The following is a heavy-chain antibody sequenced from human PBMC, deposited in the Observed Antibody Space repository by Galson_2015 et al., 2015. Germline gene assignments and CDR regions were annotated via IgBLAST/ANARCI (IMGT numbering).Heavy chain of an antibody. CDR3: AKGDRRGNYQMIIMNWAVDAFDI. Sequence: SLRLSCAASGFTFDDYAMHWVRQAPGKGLEWVSGISWNSGSIGYADSVKGRFTISRDNAKNSLYLQMNSLRAEDTALYYCAKGDRRGNYQMIIMNWAVDAFDIWGQGTMVTVSS. D-gene: IGHD7-27*01. CDR2: ISWNSGSI. V-gene: IGHV3-9*01. J-gene: IGHJ3*02. CDR1: GFTFDDYA.